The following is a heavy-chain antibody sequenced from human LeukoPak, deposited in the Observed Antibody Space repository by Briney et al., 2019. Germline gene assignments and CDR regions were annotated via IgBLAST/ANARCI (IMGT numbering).Heavy chain of an antibody. J-gene: IGHJ5*02. CDR2: INHSGST. V-gene: IGHV4-34*01. D-gene: IGHD3-9*01. CDR3: ARDKPEFSCYDIPKGDWFDP. CDR1: GGSFSGYY. Sequence: PSETLSLTCAVYGGSFSGYYWSWIRQPPGKGLEWIGEINHSGSTNYNPSLKSRVTISVDTSKNQFSLKLSSVTAADTAVYYCARDKPEFSCYDIPKGDWFDPWGQGTLVTVSS.